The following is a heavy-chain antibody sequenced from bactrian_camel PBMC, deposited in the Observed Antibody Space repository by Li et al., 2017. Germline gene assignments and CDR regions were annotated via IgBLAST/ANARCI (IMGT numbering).Heavy chain of an antibody. D-gene: IGHD3*01. J-gene: IGHJ6*01. CDR1: VSIASLAC. CDR3: AASWDVTAREALGSIASPEFGY. CDR2: IDSRGIT. V-gene: IGHV3S53*01. Sequence: HVQLVESGGGSVQAAGSLRLACAASVSIASLACMGWFRQISGKEREGLATIDSRGITAYADSVKGRFTISKDNVLNILYLQMDNLKPEDSATYRCAASWDVTAREALGSIASPEFGYWGEGTQVTVS.